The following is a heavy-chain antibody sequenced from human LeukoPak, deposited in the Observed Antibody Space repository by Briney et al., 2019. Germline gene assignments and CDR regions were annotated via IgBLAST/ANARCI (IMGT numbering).Heavy chain of an antibody. CDR3: ARATVLRFFDY. CDR2: IYYSGST. J-gene: IGHJ4*02. V-gene: IGHV4-61*01. Sequence: PSETLSLTCTVSGGSISSGSYYWSWIRQPPGKGLEWIGYIYYSGSTNYNPSLKSRVTISVDTSKNQFSLKLSSVTAADTAVYYCARATVLRFFDYWGQGTLVTVSS. D-gene: IGHD3-3*01. CDR1: GGSISSGSYY.